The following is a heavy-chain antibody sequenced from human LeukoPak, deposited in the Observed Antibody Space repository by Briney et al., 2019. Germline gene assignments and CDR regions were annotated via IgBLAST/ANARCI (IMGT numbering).Heavy chain of an antibody. J-gene: IGHJ4*02. CDR2: ISGSGGTA. CDR3: AKWTAVPTNDY. D-gene: IGHD5-12*01. V-gene: IGHV3-23*01. CDR1: GFTFSNYA. Sequence: PGGSLRLSCAASGFTFSNYAMSWVRQAPGKGLGWVSAISGSGGTAYYADSVKGRVTISRDNSKNTLWLQMTSLRAEDTAVYYCAKWTAVPTNDYWGQGTLVTVSS.